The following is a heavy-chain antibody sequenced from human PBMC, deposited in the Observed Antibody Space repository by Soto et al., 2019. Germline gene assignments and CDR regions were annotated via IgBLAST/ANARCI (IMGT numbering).Heavy chain of an antibody. CDR3: ARQQWLYYYDGMDV. V-gene: IGHV1-18*01. J-gene: IGHJ6*02. D-gene: IGHD6-19*01. CDR1: GYTFTTYG. CDR2: ISAYNGNT. Sequence: QVQLVQSGAEVNKPGASVKVSCKASGYTFTTYGISWARQAPGQGLEWMGWISAYNGNTNYARKIQARATMTTPTSPSRDYRELRILRSDDTAVYYCARQQWLYYYDGMDVWGGGSTVTASS.